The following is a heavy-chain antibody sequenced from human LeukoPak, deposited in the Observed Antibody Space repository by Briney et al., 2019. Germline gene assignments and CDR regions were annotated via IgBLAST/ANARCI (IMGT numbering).Heavy chain of an antibody. D-gene: IGHD4-17*01. Sequence: SVKVSCKTSGSTFIRDTISWVRQAPGQGLEWMGRISPILGLRNFAQKFQGRVTITADKSTSTAYMELSSLRSEDTAVYYCAREFEGYDDYSDSYYGMDVWGQGTTVTVS. CDR2: ISPILGLR. CDR3: AREFEGYDDYSDSYYGMDV. CDR1: GSTFIRDT. V-gene: IGHV1-69*04. J-gene: IGHJ6*02.